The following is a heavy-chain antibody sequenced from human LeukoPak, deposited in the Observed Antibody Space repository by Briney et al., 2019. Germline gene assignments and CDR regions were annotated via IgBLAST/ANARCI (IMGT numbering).Heavy chain of an antibody. CDR1: GYTFTDYY. D-gene: IGHD6-13*01. J-gene: IGHJ4*02. CDR2: INPSGGST. V-gene: IGHV1-46*01. Sequence: ASVKVSCTASGYTFTDYYMQWVRQAPGQGLEWMGIINPSGGSTSYAQKFQGRVTMTRDTSTSTVYMEVSSLRPEDTAVYYCARDLAAAGTPFDYWGQGTLVTVSS. CDR3: ARDLAAAGTPFDY.